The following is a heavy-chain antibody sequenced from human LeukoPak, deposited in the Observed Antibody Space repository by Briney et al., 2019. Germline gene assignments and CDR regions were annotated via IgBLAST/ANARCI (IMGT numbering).Heavy chain of an antibody. CDR3: AKELQRGRTFEY. CDR2: ISGSGDIT. V-gene: IGHV3-23*01. CDR1: GFTVSSNY. Sequence: TGGSLRLSRAASGFTVSSNYMGWVRRAPGKGLEWVSEISGSGDITFYPDSVKGRFTISRDNSKGTLYMQMNSLRVEDTAVYYCAKELQRGRTFEYWGQGTLVTVSS. D-gene: IGHD1-1*01. J-gene: IGHJ4*02.